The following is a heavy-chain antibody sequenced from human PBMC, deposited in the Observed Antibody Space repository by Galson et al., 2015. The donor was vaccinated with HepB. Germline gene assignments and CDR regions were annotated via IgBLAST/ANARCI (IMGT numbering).Heavy chain of an antibody. D-gene: IGHD5-24*01. Sequence: SVKVSCKASGYTFTSHHIHWVRQAPGQGLEWMGLIDPNGHVAYAPYLVGRVAVSRDTSASTVYMELSSLRSDDTALYYCATEIRDAYDYWGQGTLVTVSS. J-gene: IGHJ4*02. CDR3: ATEIRDAYDY. CDR2: IDPNGHVA. CDR1: GYTFTSHH. V-gene: IGHV1-46*04.